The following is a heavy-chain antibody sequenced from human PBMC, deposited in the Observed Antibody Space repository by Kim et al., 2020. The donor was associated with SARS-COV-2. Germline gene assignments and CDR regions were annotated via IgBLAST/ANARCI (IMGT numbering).Heavy chain of an antibody. CDR3: ARDAPLPDYYGSGSYYIDY. CDR1: GGTFSSYA. Sequence: SVKVSCKASGGTFSSYAISWVRQAPGQGLEWMGRIIPILGIANYAQKFQGRVTITADKSTSTAYMELSSLRSEDTAVYYCARDAPLPDYYGSGSYYIDYWGQGTLVTVSS. CDR2: IIPILGIA. V-gene: IGHV1-69*04. D-gene: IGHD3-10*01. J-gene: IGHJ4*02.